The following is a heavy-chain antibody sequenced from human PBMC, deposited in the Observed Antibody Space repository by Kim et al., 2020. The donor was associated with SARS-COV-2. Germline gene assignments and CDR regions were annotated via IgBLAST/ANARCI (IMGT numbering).Heavy chain of an antibody. CDR3: ARLVGAAADLPGDLDP. J-gene: IGHJ5*02. D-gene: IGHD6-13*01. CDR2: IYPGDSDT. CDR1: GYSFTSYW. Sequence: GESLKISCKGSGYSFTSYWIGWVRQMPGKGLEWMGIIYPGDSDTRYSPSFQGQVTISADKSISTAYLQWSSLKASDTAMYYCARLVGAAADLPGDLDPWGQGTLVTVSS. V-gene: IGHV5-51*01.